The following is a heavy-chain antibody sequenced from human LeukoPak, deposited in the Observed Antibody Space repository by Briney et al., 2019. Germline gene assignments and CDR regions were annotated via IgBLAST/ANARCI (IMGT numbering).Heavy chain of an antibody. D-gene: IGHD2-2*01. Sequence: GGSLRLSCAASGFTFSSYWMSWVRQAPGKGLEWVANIKQDGSEKYYVDSVKGRFTISRDNAKNSLYLQMNSLKTEDTAVYYCTTGYCSSTSPRTRVDYWGQGTLVTVSS. CDR3: TTGYCSSTSPRTRVDY. J-gene: IGHJ4*02. CDR1: GFTFSSYW. CDR2: IKQDGSEK. V-gene: IGHV3-7*03.